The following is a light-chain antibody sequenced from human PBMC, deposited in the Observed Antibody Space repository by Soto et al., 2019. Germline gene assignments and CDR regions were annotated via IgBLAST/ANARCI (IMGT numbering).Light chain of an antibody. CDR2: DAS. J-gene: IGKJ3*01. V-gene: IGKV1-9*01. CDR3: QQRSNWPLT. Sequence: IQLTQSPSSLSASVGDRVTITCRASQGISSYLAWYQQKPGKAPKLLIYDASNRATGIPARFSGSGSGTDFTLTISSLEPEDFAVYYCQQRSNWPLTFGPGTKVDIK. CDR1: QGISSY.